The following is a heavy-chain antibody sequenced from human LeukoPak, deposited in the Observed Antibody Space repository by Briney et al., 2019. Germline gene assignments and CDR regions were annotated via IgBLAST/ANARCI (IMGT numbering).Heavy chain of an antibody. CDR1: GFTLSSYG. CDR2: IWYDGSNK. V-gene: IGHV3-33*01. D-gene: IGHD6-19*01. J-gene: IGHJ4*02. Sequence: PGGTLRLSCAASGFTLSSYGMHWVRQAPGKGLEWVAVIWYDGSNKYYVDSVKGRFTISRDNSKNTLYLQMNSLRAEDTAVYYCARASSGGSGWDPDYWGQGTLVTVSS. CDR3: ARASSGGSGWDPDY.